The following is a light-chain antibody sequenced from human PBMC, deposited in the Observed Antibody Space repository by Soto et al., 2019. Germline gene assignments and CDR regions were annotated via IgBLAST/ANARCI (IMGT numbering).Light chain of an antibody. V-gene: IGLV2-8*01. J-gene: IGLJ1*01. CDR1: SSDVGGYNY. Sequence: QSALTQPPSASGSPVQSVTISCTGTSSDVGGYNYVSWYQQHPGKAPKLMIYEVSKRPSGVPDRFSGSKSGNTASLTVSGLQAEDEADYYCSSYAGSNNFGVFGTGTKVTVL. CDR3: SSYAGSNNFGV. CDR2: EVS.